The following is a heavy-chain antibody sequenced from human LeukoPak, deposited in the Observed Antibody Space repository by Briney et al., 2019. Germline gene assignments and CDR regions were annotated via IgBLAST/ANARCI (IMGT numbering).Heavy chain of an antibody. D-gene: IGHD3-10*01. V-gene: IGHV4-39*07. CDR1: GVSISSTSYY. J-gene: IGHJ3*02. CDR3: ARDRGVGRAFDI. Sequence: SETLSLTCAVSGVSISSTSYYWGWIRQPPGKGLEWIGTIYYSGSTCYNMSLKSRVTISVDTSKNQFSLKLSSVTAADTAAFYCARDRGVGRAFDIWGQGTMVTVSS. CDR2: IYYSGST.